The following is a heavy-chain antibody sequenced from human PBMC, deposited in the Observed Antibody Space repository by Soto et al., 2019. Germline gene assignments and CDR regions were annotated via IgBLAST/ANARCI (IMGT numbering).Heavy chain of an antibody. V-gene: IGHV4-59*01. Sequence: SETLSLTCIVSGGPITSYHWSWIRQSPGKGLDWIGYMSYLGTTSYNPSLKSRVTISVDTSKNQFSLKLRSVTAADTAVYYCARDRAVAGNAFDLWGQGTMVTVSS. D-gene: IGHD6-19*01. CDR1: GGPITSYH. CDR3: ARDRAVAGNAFDL. CDR2: MSYLGTT. J-gene: IGHJ3*01.